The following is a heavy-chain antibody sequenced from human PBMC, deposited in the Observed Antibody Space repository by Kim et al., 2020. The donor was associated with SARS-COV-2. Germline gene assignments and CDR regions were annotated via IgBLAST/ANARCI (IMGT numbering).Heavy chain of an antibody. D-gene: IGHD2-15*01. CDR3: AREVCSGGSCYVDY. J-gene: IGHJ4*02. V-gene: IGHV6-1*01. Sequence: AVSVKSRITINTDPSKNQFSLQLNSVTPEDTAVYYCAREVCSGGSCYVDYWGQGTLVTVSS.